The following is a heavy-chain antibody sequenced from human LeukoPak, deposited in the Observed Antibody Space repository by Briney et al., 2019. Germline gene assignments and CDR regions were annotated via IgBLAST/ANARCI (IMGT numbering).Heavy chain of an antibody. CDR2: ISAYNGNT. J-gene: IGHJ4*02. V-gene: IGHV1-18*01. Sequence: HAASVKVSCKASGYTFTSYGISWVRQAPGQGLEWMGWISAYNGNTNYAQKLQGRVTMTTDTSTSTAYMELSRLTYDDTAVYYCARDRPHNDGWYEGRDYWGQGTLVTVSS. D-gene: IGHD6-19*01. CDR3: ARDRPHNDGWYEGRDY. CDR1: GYTFTSYG.